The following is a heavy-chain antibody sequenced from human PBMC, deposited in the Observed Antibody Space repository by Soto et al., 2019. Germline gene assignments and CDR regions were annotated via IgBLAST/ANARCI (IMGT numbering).Heavy chain of an antibody. V-gene: IGHV1-3*01. CDR3: ARGKWITSDWGPTRENYYEMDV. J-gene: IGHJ6*02. Sequence: ASVKVSCKASGYTFTTYGMHWVRQAPGQRPEWMGWISAGNGNTKYSQKFQDRVTITRDTSASTAYMELSSLRSEDTAVYYCARGKWITSDWGPTRENYYEMDVWGQGTTVTVSS. D-gene: IGHD7-27*01. CDR2: ISAGNGNT. CDR1: GYTFTTYG.